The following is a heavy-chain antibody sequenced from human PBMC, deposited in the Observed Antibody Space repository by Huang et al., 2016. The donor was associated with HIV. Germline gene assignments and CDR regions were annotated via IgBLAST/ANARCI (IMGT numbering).Heavy chain of an antibody. J-gene: IGHJ4*02. CDR1: GFSLTPTGVG. V-gene: IGHV2-5*01. CDR3: AHSTDASAATFYFDF. Sequence: QITLRESGPALVKPTQTLTLTCTFFGFSLTPTGVGVGWIRQPPGQALEWLAFIYSNGDGRYSPSPSSRLTITKDTAKNQVVLTMTNMDPVDTATYYCAHSTDASAATFYFDFWGQGTLVAVSS. D-gene: IGHD6-25*01. CDR2: IYSNGDG.